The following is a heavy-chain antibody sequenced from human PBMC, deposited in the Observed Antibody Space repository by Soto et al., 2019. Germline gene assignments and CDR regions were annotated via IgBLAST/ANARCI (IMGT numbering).Heavy chain of an antibody. D-gene: IGHD3-22*01. J-gene: IGHJ4*02. CDR2: IKSKTDGGTT. CDR3: TTDPVTMIVVVPSSG. Sequence: PGGSLRLSCAASGLTFSNAWMNWVRQAPGKGLEWVGRIKSKTDGGTTDYAAPVKGRFTISRDDSKNTLYLQMNSLKTEDTVVYYCTTDPVTMIVVVPSSGWGQGTLVTVSS. V-gene: IGHV3-15*07. CDR1: GLTFSNAW.